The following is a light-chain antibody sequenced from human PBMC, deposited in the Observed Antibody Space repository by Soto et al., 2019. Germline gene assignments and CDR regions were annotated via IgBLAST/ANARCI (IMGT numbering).Light chain of an antibody. CDR2: DAS. Sequence: EIVMTQSPVTLSVSPGERATLSCRASQRVSSNVAWYQQKPGQAPRLLIYDASNRATGIPDRFSGSGSGTDFTLTISRLEPEDFAVYWCQQYDSSPRTFGQGTKVDNK. J-gene: IGKJ1*01. V-gene: IGKV3-20*01. CDR1: QRVSSN. CDR3: QQYDSSPRT.